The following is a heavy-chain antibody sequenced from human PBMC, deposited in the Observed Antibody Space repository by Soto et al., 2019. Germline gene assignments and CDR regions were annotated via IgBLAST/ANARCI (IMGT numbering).Heavy chain of an antibody. CDR3: ARLVDYCGMDA. V-gene: IGHV4-39*01. Sequence: QLQLQESGPELVKPSETLSLTCTVSGGSISSSSYYWGWNLQPPGKGMEWIGIIYYRGTTYYNPSLKSPVTISVDTSTNQFSLTLSSVTAADTSVSSCARLVDYCGMDAWGQGTKVTVSS. D-gene: IGHD2-21*01. CDR2: IYYRGTT. CDR1: GGSISSSSYY. J-gene: IGHJ6*02.